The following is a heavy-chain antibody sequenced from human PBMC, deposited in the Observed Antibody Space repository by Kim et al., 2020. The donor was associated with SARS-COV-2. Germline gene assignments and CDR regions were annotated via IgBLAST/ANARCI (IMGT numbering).Heavy chain of an antibody. CDR3: AKTRGGYCSSTSCSHDY. V-gene: IGHV3-23*03. J-gene: IGHJ4*02. D-gene: IGHD2-2*01. Sequence: VKGRFNISRDKSENTLYLQMNSLRAEDTAVYYCAKTRGGYCSSTSCSHDYWGQGTLVTVSS.